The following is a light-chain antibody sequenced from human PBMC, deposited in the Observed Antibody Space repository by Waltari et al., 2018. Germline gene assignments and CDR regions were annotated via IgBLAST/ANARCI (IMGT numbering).Light chain of an antibody. CDR2: GAP. CDR1: QSVSSN. Sequence: EIVMTQSPATLSVSPGERATLSCRASQSVSSNLAWYQQKPGQAPRLLIYGAPTRTTGIPARFSGSGSGTEFTLTISSLQSEDFAVYYCQQYNNWPPVTFGQGTKLEIK. J-gene: IGKJ2*01. CDR3: QQYNNWPPVT. V-gene: IGKV3-15*01.